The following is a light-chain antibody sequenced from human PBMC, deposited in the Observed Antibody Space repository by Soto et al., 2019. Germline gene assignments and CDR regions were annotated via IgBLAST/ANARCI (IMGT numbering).Light chain of an antibody. Sequence: QSVLTQPASVSGSPGQSITISCTGTSSDVGAYNYVSWYQQHPGKAPKLMIFEVSHRPSGVSNRFSGSKSGNTASLTISGLQAEDEADYYCSSYTRSNTYVFGTGTKLTVL. V-gene: IGLV2-14*01. CDR2: EVS. CDR3: SSYTRSNTYV. J-gene: IGLJ1*01. CDR1: SSDVGAYNY.